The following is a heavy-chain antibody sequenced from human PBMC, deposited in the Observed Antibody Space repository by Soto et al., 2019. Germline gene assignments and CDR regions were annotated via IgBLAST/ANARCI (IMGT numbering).Heavy chain of an antibody. CDR2: INPNSGGT. CDR1: GYTFTGYY. CDR3: ARDQAAGISYGRDV. J-gene: IGHJ6*02. D-gene: IGHD6-13*01. Sequence: QVQLVQSGAEVKKPGASVKVSCKASGYTFTGYYMHWVRQAPGQGLEWMGWINPNSGGTNYAQKFQGWVTMTRDTSINTAYMELSRLRSDDTAVYYCARDQAAGISYGRDVWGQGTTVTVSS. V-gene: IGHV1-2*04.